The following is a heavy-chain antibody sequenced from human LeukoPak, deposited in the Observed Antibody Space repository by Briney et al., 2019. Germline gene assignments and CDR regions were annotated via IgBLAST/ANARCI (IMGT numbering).Heavy chain of an antibody. CDR1: GFTFSSYS. D-gene: IGHD3-10*01. Sequence: GGSLRLSCAASGFTFSSYSMNWVRQAPGKGLEWVSYISNSSSTIYYADSVKGRFTISRDNAKNSLYLQMNSLRAEDTAVYYCARDSITMVRGVRKYYFDYWGQGTLVTVSS. V-gene: IGHV3-48*01. J-gene: IGHJ4*02. CDR2: ISNSSSTI. CDR3: ARDSITMVRGVRKYYFDY.